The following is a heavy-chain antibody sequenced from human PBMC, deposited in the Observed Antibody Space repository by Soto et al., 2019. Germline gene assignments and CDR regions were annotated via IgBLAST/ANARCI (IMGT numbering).Heavy chain of an antibody. CDR1: GGSISRYY. J-gene: IGHJ4*02. D-gene: IGHD7-27*01. CDR3: ARGWGKVYFDY. CDR2: IYYSGST. V-gene: IGHV4-59*01. Sequence: QVQLQESGPGLVKPSETLSLTCTVSGGSISRYYWSWIRQPPGKGLEWIGYIYYSGSTNYNPSLKSRVTISVDTSKNQFSLKLSSVTAADTAVYYCARGWGKVYFDYWGQGTLVTVSS.